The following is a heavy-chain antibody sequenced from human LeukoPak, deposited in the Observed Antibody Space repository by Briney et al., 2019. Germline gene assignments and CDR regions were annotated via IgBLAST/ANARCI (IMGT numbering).Heavy chain of an antibody. D-gene: IGHD6-13*01. Sequence: GESLKISCKGSGYSFTSYWIGWVRQMPGKGLEWMGIIYPGDSDTRYSPSFQGQVTISADKSISTAYPQWSSLKASDTAMYYCARQGRFGIAAAGSQPVDYWGQGTLVTVSS. CDR2: IYPGDSDT. CDR3: ARQGRFGIAAAGSQPVDY. CDR1: GYSFTSYW. V-gene: IGHV5-51*01. J-gene: IGHJ4*02.